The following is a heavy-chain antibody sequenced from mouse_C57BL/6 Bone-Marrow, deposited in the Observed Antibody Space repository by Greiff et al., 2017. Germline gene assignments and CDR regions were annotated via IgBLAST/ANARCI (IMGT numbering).Heavy chain of an antibody. Sequence: QVQLKQSGAELVRPGASVKVSCKASGYAFTNYLIEWVKQRPGQGLEWIGVINPGSGGTNYNEKFKGKATLTAAKSSSTASMQLSSLTSEDSAVYFCDRHYGSSCLAYWGQGTLVTVSS. J-gene: IGHJ3*01. D-gene: IGHD1-1*01. CDR2: INPGSGGT. CDR3: DRHYGSSCLAY. CDR1: GYAFTNYL. V-gene: IGHV1-54*01.